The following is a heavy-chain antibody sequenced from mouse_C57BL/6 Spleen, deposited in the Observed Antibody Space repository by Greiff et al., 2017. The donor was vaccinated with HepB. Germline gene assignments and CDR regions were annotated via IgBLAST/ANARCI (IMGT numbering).Heavy chain of an antibody. CDR3: ARVGYYGSSRLFYAMDY. CDR2: INPNNGGT. CDR1: GYTFTDYN. J-gene: IGHJ4*01. D-gene: IGHD1-1*01. V-gene: IGHV1-18*01. Sequence: EVQLQQSGPELVKPGASVKIPCKASGYTFTDYNMDWVKQSHGKSLEWIGDINPNNGGTIYNQKFKGKATLTVDKSSSTAYMELRSLTSEDTAVYYCARVGYYGSSRLFYAMDYWGQGTSVTVAS.